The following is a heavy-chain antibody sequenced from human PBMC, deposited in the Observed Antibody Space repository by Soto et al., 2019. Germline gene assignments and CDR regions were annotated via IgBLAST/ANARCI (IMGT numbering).Heavy chain of an antibody. CDR1: GFTFSSYA. CDR2: INGNGRKT. Sequence: PGGSLRLSCAASGFTFSSYAMNWVRQAPGKGLEWVSSINGNGRKTSYADSVRGRFTISRDNSKKTLFLHVNSLRAEDTAVYYCVKDLNFDFWTGYRYYAMEIWGQWTTVTVSS. V-gene: IGHV3-23*01. D-gene: IGHD3-3*01. CDR3: VKDLNFDFWTGYRYYAMEI. J-gene: IGHJ6*02.